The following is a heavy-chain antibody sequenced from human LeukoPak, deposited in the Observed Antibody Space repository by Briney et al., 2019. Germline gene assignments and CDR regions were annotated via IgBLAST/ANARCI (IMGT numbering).Heavy chain of an antibody. Sequence: SETLSLTCTVSGGSISSYYWSWIRQPPGKGLEWIGYIYYSGSTNYNPSLKSRVTISVDTSKNQFSLKLSSVTATDTAVYYCARTYGDYVWGQGTLVTVSS. CDR1: GGSISSYY. J-gene: IGHJ4*02. CDR2: IYYSGST. D-gene: IGHD4-17*01. V-gene: IGHV4-59*01. CDR3: ARTYGDYV.